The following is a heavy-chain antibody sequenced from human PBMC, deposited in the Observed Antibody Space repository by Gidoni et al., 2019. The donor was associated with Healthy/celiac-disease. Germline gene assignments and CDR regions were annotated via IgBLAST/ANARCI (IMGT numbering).Heavy chain of an antibody. V-gene: IGHV4-31*03. CDR1: GGSLSSGVSS. Sequence: QVQLQESGPGLVKPSQTLSLTCHVSGGSLSSGVSSWSWIRQHPGKGLEWIGYIYYSGSTYYNPSLKSRVTISVDTSKNQFSLKLSSVTAADTAVYYCARTYYYDSSGYSGPYGMDVWGQGTTVTVSS. D-gene: IGHD3-22*01. CDR2: IYYSGST. CDR3: ARTYYYDSSGYSGPYGMDV. J-gene: IGHJ6*02.